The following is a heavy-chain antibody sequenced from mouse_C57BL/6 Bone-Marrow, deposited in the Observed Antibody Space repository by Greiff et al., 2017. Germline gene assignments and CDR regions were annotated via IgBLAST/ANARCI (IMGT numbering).Heavy chain of an antibody. J-gene: IGHJ1*03. V-gene: IGHV1-64*01. CDR3: ARRAYGSSYEDWYFDV. CDR1: GYTFTSYW. CDR2: IHPNSGST. D-gene: IGHD1-1*01. Sequence: QVQLQQPGAELVKPGASVKLSCKASGYTFTSYWMHWVKQRPGQGLEWIGMIHPNSGSTNYNEKFKSKATLTVDKSSSTAYMQLSSLTSEDSAVYYCARRAYGSSYEDWYFDVWGTGTTVTVSS.